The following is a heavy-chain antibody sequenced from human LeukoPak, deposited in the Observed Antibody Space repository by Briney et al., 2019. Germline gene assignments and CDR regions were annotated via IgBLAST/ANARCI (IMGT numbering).Heavy chain of an antibody. J-gene: IGHJ5*02. CDR3: VRGVVVVAAGLRSLKIWFDT. V-gene: IGHV1-8*01. CDR2: MNPNSGNT. D-gene: IGHD2-15*01. CDR1: GYTFSNYD. Sequence: ASVKVSCKASGYTFSNYDINWVRQATGQGLEWMGWMNPNSGNTGYAQKFQGRVTMTRNTSISTAYMELSSLTSEDTAVYYCVRGVVVVAAGLRSLKIWFDTWGQETLVTVSP.